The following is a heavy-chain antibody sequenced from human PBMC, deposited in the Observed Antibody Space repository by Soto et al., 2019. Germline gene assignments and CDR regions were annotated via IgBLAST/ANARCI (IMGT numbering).Heavy chain of an antibody. CDR2: IYWDDDK. V-gene: IGHV2-5*02. Sequence: QITLNESGPTQVKPRQTLTLTCTFSGFSLTTSGVGVGWIRQSPGKAPEWLALIYWDDDKRYSPSLKSRLTIRTDTSKKQVVLTMADLDPADTATYYCAHRVLRTVFGLVTTTAIYFDFWGQGTPVAVSS. J-gene: IGHJ4*02. D-gene: IGHD3-3*01. CDR1: GFSLTTSGVG. CDR3: AHRVLRTVFGLVTTTAIYFDF.